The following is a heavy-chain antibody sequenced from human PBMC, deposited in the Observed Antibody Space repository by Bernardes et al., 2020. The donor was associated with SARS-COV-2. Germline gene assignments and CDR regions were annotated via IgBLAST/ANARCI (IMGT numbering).Heavy chain of an antibody. CDR3: ARFEGYSSGRGFDY. Sequence: SETLSLTCTVSGGSISSSNYYWGWIRQPPGKGLEWIGSIYYSGSTYYNPSLKSRVTMSVDTSKNQFSLKLSSVTAADTAVYYCARFEGYSSGRGFDYWGQGTLVTVSS. D-gene: IGHD6-19*01. CDR2: IYYSGST. CDR1: GGSISSSNYY. V-gene: IGHV4-39*01. J-gene: IGHJ4*02.